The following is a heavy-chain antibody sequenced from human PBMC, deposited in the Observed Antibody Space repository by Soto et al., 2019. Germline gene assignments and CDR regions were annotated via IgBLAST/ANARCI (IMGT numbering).Heavy chain of an antibody. J-gene: IGHJ6*03. V-gene: IGHV1-8*01. Sequence: ASVKVSCKASGYTFTSYDINWVRQATGQGLEWMGWMNPNSGNTGYAQKFRGRVTMTRNTSISTAYMELSSLRSEDTAVYYCAREMAAGTGYYYYYMDVWGKGTTVTVSS. CDR2: MNPNSGNT. CDR1: GYTFTSYD. D-gene: IGHD6-13*01. CDR3: AREMAAGTGYYYYYMDV.